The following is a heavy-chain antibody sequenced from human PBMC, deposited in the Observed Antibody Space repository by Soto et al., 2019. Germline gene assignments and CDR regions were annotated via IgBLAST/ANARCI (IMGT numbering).Heavy chain of an antibody. CDR2: IKSKTDGGTT. D-gene: IGHD3-3*01. V-gene: IGHV3-15*07. CDR1: GFTFSNAW. CDR3: TTEEMGAIFGVVKSPYSPIYYYYGMDV. J-gene: IGHJ6*02. Sequence: GGSLRLSCAASGFTFSNAWMNWVRQAPGKGLEWVGRIKSKTDGGTTDYAAPVKGRFTISRDDSKNTLYLQMNSLKTEDTAVYYCTTEEMGAIFGVVKSPYSPIYYYYGMDVWGQGTTVTVSS.